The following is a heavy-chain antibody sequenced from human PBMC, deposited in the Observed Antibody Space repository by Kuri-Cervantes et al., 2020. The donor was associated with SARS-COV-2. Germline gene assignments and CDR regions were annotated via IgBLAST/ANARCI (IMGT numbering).Heavy chain of an antibody. D-gene: IGHD7-27*01. J-gene: IGHJ6*03. CDR2: IIPIFGTA. V-gene: IGHV1-69*13. Sequence: SVKVSCKASGGTFSSCAISWVRQAPGQGLEWMGGIIPIFGTANYAQKFQGRVTITADESTSTAYMELSSLRSEDTAVYYCARAFWGLKMYYYYYYMDVWGKGTTVTVSS. CDR1: GGTFSSCA. CDR3: ARAFWGLKMYYYYYYMDV.